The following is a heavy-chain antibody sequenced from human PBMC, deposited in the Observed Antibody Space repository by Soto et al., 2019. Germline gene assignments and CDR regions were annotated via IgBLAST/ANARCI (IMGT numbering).Heavy chain of an antibody. CDR1: GYAFSSYW. CDR2: IYPGDSDT. D-gene: IGHD2-8*02. J-gene: IGHJ5*02. V-gene: IGHV5-51*01. CDR3: ARGYCTATICDPWFDP. Sequence: GESLKISCQGSGYAFSSYWIAWVRQMPGKGLEWMGIIYPGDSDTRYSPSFQGQVTISVDESITTAYLQWSSLKASDTAMYYCARGYCTATICDPWFDPWGQGTLVTVSS.